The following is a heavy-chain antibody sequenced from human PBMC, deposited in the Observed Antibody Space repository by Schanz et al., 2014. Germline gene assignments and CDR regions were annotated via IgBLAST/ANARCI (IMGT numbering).Heavy chain of an antibody. CDR3: ASPSGYSDYGTYFDF. CDR1: GFTFSSYS. D-gene: IGHD5-12*01. Sequence: EQLVESGGGLVKPGGSLRLSCAASGFTFSSYSMNWVRQAPGKGLEWVSSISSSSSYIYYADSVKGRFTISRDNAKNSLYLQMNSLRAEDTAVYYCASPSGYSDYGTYFDFWGQGTLVTVSS. V-gene: IGHV3-21*04. J-gene: IGHJ4*02. CDR2: ISSSSSYI.